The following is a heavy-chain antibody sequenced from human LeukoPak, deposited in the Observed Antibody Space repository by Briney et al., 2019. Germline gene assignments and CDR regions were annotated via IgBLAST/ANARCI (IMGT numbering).Heavy chain of an antibody. V-gene: IGHV3-11*04. CDR3: ASVYDFWVLAY. D-gene: IGHD3-3*01. J-gene: IGHJ4*02. Sequence: GGSLRLSCAASGFTFSDYYMSWIRQAPGKGLEWVSYISSSDSTIYYADSVKGRFTISRDNAKNSLYLQMNSLRAEDTAVYYCASVYDFWVLAYWGQGTLVTVSS. CDR1: GFTFSDYY. CDR2: ISSSDSTI.